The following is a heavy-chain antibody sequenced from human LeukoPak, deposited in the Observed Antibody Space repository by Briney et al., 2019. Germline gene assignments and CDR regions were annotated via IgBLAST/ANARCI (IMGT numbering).Heavy chain of an antibody. J-gene: IGHJ6*03. CDR2: ISSSSSYI. CDR1: GFTFSSYS. Sequence: GGSLRLSCAASGFTFSSYSMNWVRQAPGKGLEWVSSISSSSSYIYYADSVKGRFTISRDNAKNSLYLQMNSLRAEDTAVYYCARDQYSGSYSYYYYYYMDVWGKGTTVTVSS. CDR3: ARDQYSGSYSYYYYYYMDV. D-gene: IGHD1-26*01. V-gene: IGHV3-21*01.